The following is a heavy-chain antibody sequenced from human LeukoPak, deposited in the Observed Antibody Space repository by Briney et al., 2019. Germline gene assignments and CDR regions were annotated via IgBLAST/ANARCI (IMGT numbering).Heavy chain of an antibody. J-gene: IGHJ4*02. CDR1: GFTVSGNY. CDR2: INSDGGST. Sequence: GGSLRLSCAASGFTVSGNYMSWVRQAPGKGLEWVSRINSDGGSTAYTESVKGRFTISRDNAKKTVYLQMNSLRAEDTAVYYCARVLSGEMATDWGQGTLVTVSS. V-gene: IGHV3-74*01. CDR3: ARVLSGEMATD. D-gene: IGHD5-24*01.